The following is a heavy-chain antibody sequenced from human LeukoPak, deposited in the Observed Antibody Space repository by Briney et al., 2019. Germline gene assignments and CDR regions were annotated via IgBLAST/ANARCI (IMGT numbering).Heavy chain of an antibody. J-gene: IGHJ4*02. Sequence: PGGSLRLSCAASGFTFSSYEMNWVRQAPGKGLEWVSSISSSSSYIYYAGSLKGRFTISRDNAKNSLYLQMNSLRAEDTAVYYCARVNYGDYLPSFDYWGQGTLVTVSS. D-gene: IGHD4-17*01. CDR2: ISSSSSYI. CDR3: ARVNYGDYLPSFDY. V-gene: IGHV3-21*01. CDR1: GFTFSSYE.